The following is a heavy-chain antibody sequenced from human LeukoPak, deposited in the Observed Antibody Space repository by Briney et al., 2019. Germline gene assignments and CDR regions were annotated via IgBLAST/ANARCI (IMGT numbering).Heavy chain of an antibody. Sequence: SETLSLTCTVSGGSISSSSYYWGWIRQPPGKGLEWIGSIYYSGSTYYNPSLKSRVTISVDTSKNQFSLKLSSVTAADTAVYYCARRIVVVPAARAFDYWGQGTLVTVSS. J-gene: IGHJ4*02. CDR2: IYYSGST. D-gene: IGHD2-2*01. CDR1: GGSISSSSYY. CDR3: ARRIVVVPAARAFDY. V-gene: IGHV4-39*01.